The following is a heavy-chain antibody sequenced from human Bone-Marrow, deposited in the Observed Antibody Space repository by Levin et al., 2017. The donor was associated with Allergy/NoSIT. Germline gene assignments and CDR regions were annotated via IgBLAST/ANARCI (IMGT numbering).Heavy chain of an antibody. CDR1: GGSIRGYY. Sequence: SQTLSLPCTVSGGSIRGYYWSWLRHPPGKGLEWIGYIYYSGSTNYNPSLKSRVSVSVDTSKTQFSLRLSSVTAADTAVYYCARDRSVIAASGTHYYYGMDVWGQGTTVTVSS. CDR2: IYYSGST. CDR3: ARDRSVIAASGTHYYYGMDV. J-gene: IGHJ6*02. D-gene: IGHD6-13*01. V-gene: IGHV4-59*01.